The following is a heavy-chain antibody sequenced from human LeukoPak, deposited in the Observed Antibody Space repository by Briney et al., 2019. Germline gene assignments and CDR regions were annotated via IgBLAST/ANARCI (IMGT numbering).Heavy chain of an antibody. J-gene: IGHJ6*02. CDR1: GFTFSSYW. CDR3: ARDKGGVYYGSGSYSNYGMDV. V-gene: IGHV3-7*01. Sequence: GGSLRLSCAASGFTFSSYWMSWVRQAPGKGLEWVANIKQDGSEKYYVDSVKGRFTISRDNAKNSLYLQMNSLRAEDTAVYYCARDKGGVYYGSGSYSNYGMDVWGQGTTVTVSS. CDR2: IKQDGSEK. D-gene: IGHD3-10*01.